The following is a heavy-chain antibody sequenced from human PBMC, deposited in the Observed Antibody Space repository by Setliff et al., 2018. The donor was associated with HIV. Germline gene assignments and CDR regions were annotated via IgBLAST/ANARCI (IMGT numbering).Heavy chain of an antibody. J-gene: IGHJ4*02. CDR1: GYPFNNYY. D-gene: IGHD3-16*02. Sequence: ASVKVSCKASGYPFNNYYMHWVRQAPGQGLEWMGIINPSDNRTYYAQKFQGRVTMTRDTSTSSFYMELHSLRSEDTAVYYFARAYYDSVWGSHRYRFYYFDYWGQGSLVTVS. CDR2: INPSDNRT. V-gene: IGHV1-46*02. CDR3: ARAYYDSVWGSHRYRFYYFDY.